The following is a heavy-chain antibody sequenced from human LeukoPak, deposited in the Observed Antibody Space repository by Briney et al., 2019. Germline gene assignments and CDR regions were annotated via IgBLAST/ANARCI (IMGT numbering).Heavy chain of an antibody. Sequence: SETLSLTCTVSGGSISSYYWSWIRQPPGKGLEWIGYIYYSGSTNYNPSLKSRVTISVDTSKNQFSLKLSSVTAADTAVYYCARGPKLLWFGELSLVYYMDVWGKGTTVTVSS. CDR2: IYYSGST. V-gene: IGHV4-59*08. J-gene: IGHJ6*03. CDR3: ARGPKLLWFGELSLVYYMDV. CDR1: GGSISSYY. D-gene: IGHD3-10*01.